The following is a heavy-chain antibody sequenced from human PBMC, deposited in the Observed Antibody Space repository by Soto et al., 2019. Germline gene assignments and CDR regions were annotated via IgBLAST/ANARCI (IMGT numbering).Heavy chain of an antibody. CDR2: VNHRGET. V-gene: IGHV4-34*02. CDR3: ARGKRMQLWLKSYFDT. J-gene: IGHJ4*02. CDR1: GGSFTGYF. Sequence: QVQLQQWGAGLLKPSETLSLTCAVYGGSFTGYFWSWIRQSPGKGLEWIGEVNHRGETNYSPSLKSRLTSSGDTSKNHISLKLTSVTAADTAVYYCARGKRMQLWLKSYFDTWGQGTPVTVSS. D-gene: IGHD5-18*01.